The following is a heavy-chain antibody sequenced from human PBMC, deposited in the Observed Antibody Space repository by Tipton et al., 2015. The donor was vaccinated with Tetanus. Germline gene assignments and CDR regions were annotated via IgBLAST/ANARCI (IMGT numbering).Heavy chain of an antibody. CDR3: VREGGGSSPFDS. Sequence: QSGPEVKKPGASVKVSCKASGYTFNTFGISWVRQAPGQGLEWMGWISVYNGNTNYAQKVQGRVTMTTDTPTSTAYMELRSLRSDDMAVYYCVREGGGSSPFDSWGQGTLVTVSS. CDR1: GYTFNTFG. CDR2: ISVYNGNT. J-gene: IGHJ4*01. D-gene: IGHD1-26*01. V-gene: IGHV1-18*03.